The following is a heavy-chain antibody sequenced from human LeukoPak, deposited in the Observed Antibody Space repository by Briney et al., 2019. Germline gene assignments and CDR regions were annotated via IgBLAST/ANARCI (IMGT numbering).Heavy chain of an antibody. J-gene: IGHJ4*02. V-gene: IGHV3-21*05. CDR2: ISGSSSYT. CDR3: ARGHNSGYYLKY. Sequence: GGSLRLSCVGSGFNFRTYNLNWVRQAPGKGLEWVSDISGSSSYTDYADSVKGRFTISKDNANSSVFLQMDSLRAEDTAAYYCARGHNSGYYLKYWGQGTLVTVSS. CDR1: GFNFRTYN. D-gene: IGHD3-22*01.